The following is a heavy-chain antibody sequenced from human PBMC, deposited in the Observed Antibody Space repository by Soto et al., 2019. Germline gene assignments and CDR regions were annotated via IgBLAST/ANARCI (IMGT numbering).Heavy chain of an antibody. CDR1: GVSISSYF. CDR3: ARIGGYHGPLDY. D-gene: IGHD3-16*02. CDR2: TYHRGST. V-gene: IGHV4-59*01. Sequence: SETPSLTCSVSGVSISSYFWSWIRQPPGRGLEWIGYTYHRGSTNYSPSLKSRVAISLDTSENQFSLKVNSVTAADTAVYYCARIGGYHGPLDYWGQGTPVTVSS. J-gene: IGHJ4*02.